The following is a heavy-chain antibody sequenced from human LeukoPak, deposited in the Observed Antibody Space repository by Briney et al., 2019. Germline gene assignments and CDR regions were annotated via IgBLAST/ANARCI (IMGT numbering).Heavy chain of an antibody. Sequence: GASVKLSCKSSVYTFTSYGISWVRQATGQGLEWIGWISAYNGNTNYAQKLEGRVTMTTDTSTSKAYMELRSVRSDDTAVYYCARGTEDIAMVTNYYYYMVVWGKGTTVTVSS. V-gene: IGHV1-18*04. J-gene: IGHJ6*03. CDR1: VYTFTSYG. D-gene: IGHD5-18*01. CDR2: ISAYNGNT. CDR3: ARGTEDIAMVTNYYYYMVV.